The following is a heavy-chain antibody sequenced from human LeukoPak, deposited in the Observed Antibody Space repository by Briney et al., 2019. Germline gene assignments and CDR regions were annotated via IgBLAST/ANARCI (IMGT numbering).Heavy chain of an antibody. CDR1: GFTFSSYT. V-gene: IGHV3-21*01. J-gene: IGHJ4*02. Sequence: KPGGSLRLSCAASGFTFSSYTMNWVRQAPGKGLEWVSSITSDNRYIFYADSVKGRFTISRDNAQNSLYLQMDSLRAEDTAVYYCAKPWGSYSPHPPDYWGQGTLVTVSS. D-gene: IGHD1-26*01. CDR3: AKPWGSYSPHPPDY. CDR2: ITSDNRYI.